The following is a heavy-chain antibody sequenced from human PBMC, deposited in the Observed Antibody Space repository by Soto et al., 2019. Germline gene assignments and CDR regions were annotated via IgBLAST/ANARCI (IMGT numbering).Heavy chain of an antibody. J-gene: IGHJ5*02. CDR2: LNTYGNT. CDR1: GGSISSYR. CDR3: GRESGETWDYEAS. D-gene: IGHD1-7*01. V-gene: IGHV4-4*07. Sequence: SETLSLTCTVSGGSISSYRWSWIRQPAGKGLEWIGRLNTYGNTHYNPSLKSRVTVSVDTSRNQFFLTLRSVTAADSAVYHCGRESGETWDYEASWGQGTPVTVSS.